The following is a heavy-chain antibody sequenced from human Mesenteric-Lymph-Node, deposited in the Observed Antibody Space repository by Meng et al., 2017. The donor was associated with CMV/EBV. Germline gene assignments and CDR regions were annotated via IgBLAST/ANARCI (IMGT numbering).Heavy chain of an antibody. V-gene: IGHV4-61*01. CDR1: GASVSSGNYY. D-gene: IGHD2-2*02. Sequence: LSLPCSVSGASVSSGNYYWNWIRQSPGKGLEWIGYIFSSGSTTYNPSLRSRVTISLDKPENQLSLRLTSLTPADTAVYYCARGLYFSWGQGTLVTVSS. CDR3: ARGLYFS. CDR2: IFSSGST. J-gene: IGHJ5*02.